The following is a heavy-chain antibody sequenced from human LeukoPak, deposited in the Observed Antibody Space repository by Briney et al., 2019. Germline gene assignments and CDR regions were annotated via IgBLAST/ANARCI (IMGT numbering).Heavy chain of an antibody. V-gene: IGHV1-3*01. CDR2: INPANGNA. J-gene: IGHJ4*02. Sequence: ASVKVSCKASGYTFISYAMHWLRQAPGQNLEWIGWINPANGNAKYSRNFQGRVTITRDTSASVVYMELSSLTYEDTAVYFCARDGYDADGYLDYWGQGALVPVSS. CDR3: ARDGYDADGYLDY. CDR1: GYTFISYA. D-gene: IGHD5-18*01.